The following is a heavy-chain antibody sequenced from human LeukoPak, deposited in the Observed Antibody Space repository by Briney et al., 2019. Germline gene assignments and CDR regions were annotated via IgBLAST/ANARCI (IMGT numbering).Heavy chain of an antibody. CDR2: LRGDGDT. CDR3: AKASWVSNVDAVL. J-gene: IGHJ4*02. V-gene: IGHV3-23*01. CDR1: GFIFSSYA. D-gene: IGHD1-1*01. Sequence: GGSLRLSCAASGFIFSSYAMSWVRQAPARGLEWVSSLRGDGDTFYADSVKGRFTLSRDHSRNTVYLQLNNLRVEDTAIYYCAKASWVSNVDAVLWGQGTLVTASS.